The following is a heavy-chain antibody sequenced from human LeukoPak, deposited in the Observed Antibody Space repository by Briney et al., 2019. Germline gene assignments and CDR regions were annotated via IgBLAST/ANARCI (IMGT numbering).Heavy chain of an antibody. CDR2: IIPIFGTA. D-gene: IGHD2-2*02. V-gene: IGHV1-69*13. Sequence: ASVKVSCKASGGTFSSYAISWVRQAPGQGLGWMGGIIPIFGTANYAQKFQGRVTITADESTSTAYMELSSLRSEDTAVYYCARAPSRYCSSTSCYNYYYYYGMDVWGKGTTVTVSS. CDR3: ARAPSRYCSSTSCYNYYYYYGMDV. CDR1: GGTFSSYA. J-gene: IGHJ6*04.